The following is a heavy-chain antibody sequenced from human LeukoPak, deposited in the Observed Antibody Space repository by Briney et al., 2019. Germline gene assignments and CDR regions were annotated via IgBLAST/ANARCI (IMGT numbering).Heavy chain of an antibody. Sequence: GGSLGLSCAASGFTFRSYSMNWVRQAPGKGLEWVSYISSSGSTIYYADSVKGRFTISRDNAKNSLYLQMNSLRAEDTAVYYCARGPYYYDSSGYGYYFDYWGQGTLVTVSS. V-gene: IGHV3-48*04. CDR2: ISSSGSTI. CDR3: ARGPYYYDSSGYGYYFDY. CDR1: GFTFRSYS. D-gene: IGHD3-22*01. J-gene: IGHJ4*02.